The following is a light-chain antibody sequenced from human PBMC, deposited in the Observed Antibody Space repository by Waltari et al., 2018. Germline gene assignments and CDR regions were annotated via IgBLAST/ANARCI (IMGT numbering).Light chain of an antibody. CDR1: QDIGNY. CDR2: DTS. Sequence: DIQMTQSPSSLSASVGDSVTITCQASQDIGNYLNWFHQRPGKAPNLLIYDTSNLHTGVPLRFAGSGSGTLFSLTISSLRPEDSGTYYCQQYDTLPRAFGQGTKVEIK. J-gene: IGKJ1*01. V-gene: IGKV1-33*01. CDR3: QQYDTLPRA.